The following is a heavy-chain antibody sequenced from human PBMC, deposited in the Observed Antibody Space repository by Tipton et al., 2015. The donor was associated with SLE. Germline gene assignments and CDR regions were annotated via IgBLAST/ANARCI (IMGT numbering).Heavy chain of an antibody. CDR1: GFTFDDYA. Sequence: GSLRLSCAASGFTFDDYAMHWVRQAPGKGLEWVSGISGSGGSTYYADSVKGRFTISRDNSKNTLYLQMNSLRAEDTAVYYCAKDRRGSVGYFDYWGQGTLVTVSS. CDR2: ISGSGGST. V-gene: IGHV3-23*01. D-gene: IGHD3-16*01. J-gene: IGHJ4*02. CDR3: AKDRRGSVGYFDY.